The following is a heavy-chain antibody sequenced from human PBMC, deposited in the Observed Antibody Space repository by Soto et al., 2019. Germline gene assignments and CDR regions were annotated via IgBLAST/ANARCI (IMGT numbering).Heavy chain of an antibody. CDR3: ARAVTWGLDV. CDR2: ISRSSTGI. Sequence: EVQLVESGGGLVQPGGSLRLSCAASGFTFSLYSMSWVRQAPGKGLEWVSYISRSSTGIHYADSVKGRFTISRDDATISMQLQMNSLRDGDTAVYYCARAVTWGLDVWGQGTTVSISS. J-gene: IGHJ6*02. V-gene: IGHV3-48*02. CDR1: GFTFSLYS. D-gene: IGHD3-10*01.